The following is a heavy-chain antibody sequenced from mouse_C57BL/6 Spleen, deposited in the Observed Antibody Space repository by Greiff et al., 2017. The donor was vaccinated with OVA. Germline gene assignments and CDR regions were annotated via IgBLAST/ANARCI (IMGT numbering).Heavy chain of an antibody. V-gene: IGHV1-59*01. CDR1: GYTFTSYW. D-gene: IGHD2-1*01. Sequence: QVQLKQSGAELVRPGTSVKLSCKASGYTFTSYWMHWVKQRPGQGLEWIGVIDPSDSYTNYNQKFKGKATLTVDTSSSTAYMQLSSLTSEDSAVYYCAREVYGNLNYFDYWGQGTTLTVSS. J-gene: IGHJ2*01. CDR3: AREVYGNLNYFDY. CDR2: IDPSDSYT.